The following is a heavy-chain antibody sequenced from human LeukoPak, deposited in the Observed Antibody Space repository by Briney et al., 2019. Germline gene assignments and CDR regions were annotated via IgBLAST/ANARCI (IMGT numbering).Heavy chain of an antibody. D-gene: IGHD2-15*01. J-gene: IGHJ4*02. CDR3: AKGSAAGYCSGGSCYYGYYFDY. CDR1: GFTFSSYA. CDR2: ISGSGGST. V-gene: IGHV3-23*01. Sequence: SGGSLRLSCAASGFTFSSYAMSWVRQAPGKGLEWVSAISGSGGSTYYADSVKGRFTISRDNSKNTLYLQMNSLRAEDTAVYYCAKGSAAGYCSGGSCYYGYYFDYWGQGTLVTVSS.